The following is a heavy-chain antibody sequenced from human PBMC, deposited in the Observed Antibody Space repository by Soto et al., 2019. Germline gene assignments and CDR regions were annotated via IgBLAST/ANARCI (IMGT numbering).Heavy chain of an antibody. D-gene: IGHD3-10*01. CDR1: GGSFSGYY. CDR2: INHSGST. CDR3: ARVTYYYGSGSAPFDY. V-gene: IGHV4-34*01. J-gene: IGHJ4*02. Sequence: SETLSLTCAVYGGSFSGYYWSWIRQPPGKGLEWIGEINHSGSTNYNPSLKSRVTISVDTSKNQFSLKLSSVTAADTAVYYCARVTYYYGSGSAPFDYWGQGTLVTVS.